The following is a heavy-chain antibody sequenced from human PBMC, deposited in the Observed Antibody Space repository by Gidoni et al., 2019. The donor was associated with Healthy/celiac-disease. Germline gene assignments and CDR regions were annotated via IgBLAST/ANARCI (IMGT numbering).Heavy chain of an antibody. V-gene: IGHV3-9*01. Sequence: GRSLRLSCAASGFTFDDYAMHWVRQAPGKGLEWVSGISWNSGSIGYADSVKGRFTISRDNAKNSLNLQMNSLRAEDTALYYCTKSAAYDSSGKNNAFDIWGQGTMVTVSS. CDR1: GFTFDDYA. D-gene: IGHD3-22*01. J-gene: IGHJ3*02. CDR2: ISWNSGSI. CDR3: TKSAAYDSSGKNNAFDI.